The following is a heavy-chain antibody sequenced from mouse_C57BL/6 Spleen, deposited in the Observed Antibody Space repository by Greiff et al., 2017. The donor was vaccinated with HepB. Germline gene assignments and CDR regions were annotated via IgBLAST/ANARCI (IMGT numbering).Heavy chain of an antibody. V-gene: IGHV1-50*01. D-gene: IGHD2-12*01. CDR1: GYTFTSYW. CDR3: ARGLLYAWFAY. Sequence: QVQLQQPGAELVKPGASVKLSCKASGYTFTSYWMQWVKQRPGQGLEWIGEIDPSDSYTNYNQKFKGKATLTVDTSSSTAYMQLSSLTSEDAAVYYCARGLLYAWFAYWGQGTLVTVSA. CDR2: IDPSDSYT. J-gene: IGHJ3*01.